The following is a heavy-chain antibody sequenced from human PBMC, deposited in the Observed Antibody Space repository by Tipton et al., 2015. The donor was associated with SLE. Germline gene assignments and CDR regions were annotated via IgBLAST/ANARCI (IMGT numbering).Heavy chain of an antibody. V-gene: IGHV3-33*08. Sequence: SLRLSCAASGFTFSSYSMNWVRQAPGQGLEWVAVIWYDGSNKYYGDSVKGRFTISRDNSKNALYLQVNSLRAEDTAVYYCARDMHHYFDYWGQGSLVTVSS. CDR1: GFTFSSYS. J-gene: IGHJ4*02. CDR3: ARDMHHYFDY. CDR2: IWYDGSNK. D-gene: IGHD2-2*01.